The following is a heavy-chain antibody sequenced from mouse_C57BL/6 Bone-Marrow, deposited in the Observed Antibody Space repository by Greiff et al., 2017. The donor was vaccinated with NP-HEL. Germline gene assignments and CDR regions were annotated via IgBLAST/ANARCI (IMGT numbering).Heavy chain of an antibody. CDR2: IDPSDSET. Sequence: VQLQQPGAELVRPGSSVKLSCKASGYTFTSYWMHWAKQRPIQGLEWIGNIDPSDSETHYNQKFKDKATLTVDKSSSTAYMQLSSLTSEDSAVYYCARLDYYGSSYYFDYWGQGTTLTVSS. CDR1: GYTFTSYW. J-gene: IGHJ2*01. D-gene: IGHD1-1*01. V-gene: IGHV1-52*01. CDR3: ARLDYYGSSYYFDY.